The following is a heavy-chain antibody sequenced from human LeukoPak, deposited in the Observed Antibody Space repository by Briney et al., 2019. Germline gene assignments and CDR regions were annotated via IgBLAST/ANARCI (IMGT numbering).Heavy chain of an antibody. CDR1: GFTFSSYA. D-gene: IGHD2-2*02. CDR3: AKDRGGYCSSTSCYTGIGWFDP. V-gene: IGHV3-23*01. CDR2: ISGSGGST. J-gene: IGHJ5*02. Sequence: TGGSLRLSCAASGFTFSSYAMSWVRQAPGKGLEWVSAISGSGGSTYYADAVKGRVTISRDNSKNTLYLQLNSLRAEDTAVYYCAKDRGGYCSSTSCYTGIGWFDPWGQGTLVTVSS.